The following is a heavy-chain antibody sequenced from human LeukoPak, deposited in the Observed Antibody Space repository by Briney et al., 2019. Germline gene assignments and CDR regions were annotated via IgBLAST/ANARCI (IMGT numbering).Heavy chain of an antibody. CDR3: ARARQWLVRSPFDC. Sequence: TTSQTLSLNCAVYGGSFSCYYWSWILPPPGKGLVWIGAINHSGSTNYNPSLKSRVTISVDTSKNQFSLKLSSVTAADTAVYYCARARQWLVRSPFDCWGQGTLVTVSS. CDR1: GGSFSCYY. J-gene: IGHJ4*02. CDR2: INHSGST. D-gene: IGHD6-19*01. V-gene: IGHV4-34*01.